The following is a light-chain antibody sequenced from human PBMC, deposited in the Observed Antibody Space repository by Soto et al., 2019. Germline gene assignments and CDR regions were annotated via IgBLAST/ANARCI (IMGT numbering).Light chain of an antibody. Sequence: QSALTQPASVSGSPGQSITISCTGTSGDVGGYKYVSWYQQHPGKAPKLMIYEVANRPSGVSDRFSGSKSGNTASLTISGLQAEDEANYYCSSYTISSTVVFGGGTK. CDR2: EVA. CDR3: SSYTISSTVV. J-gene: IGLJ2*01. CDR1: SGDVGGYKY. V-gene: IGLV2-14*01.